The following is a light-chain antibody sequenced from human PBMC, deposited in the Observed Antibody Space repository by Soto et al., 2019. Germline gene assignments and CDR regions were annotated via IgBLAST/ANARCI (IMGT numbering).Light chain of an antibody. J-gene: IGLJ1*01. CDR3: ISYAGSNNLGV. CDR2: EVN. Sequence: QSALTQPPSASGSPGQSVTISCTGTSSDVGGYNYVSWYQHHSGKAPKLMIYEVNKRPSGVPDRFSGSKSGNTASLTVSGLQAEDEADYYCISYAGSNNLGVFGTGTKLTVL. CDR1: SSDVGGYNY. V-gene: IGLV2-8*01.